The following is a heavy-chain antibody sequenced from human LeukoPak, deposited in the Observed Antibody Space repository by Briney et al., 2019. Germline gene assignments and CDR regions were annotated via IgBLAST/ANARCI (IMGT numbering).Heavy chain of an antibody. CDR2: IYTSGST. D-gene: IGHD3-9*01. CDR3: ARSLRSYDILTGYYPINWFDP. Sequence: SSETLSLTCTVSGDSISSGDYYWSWIRQPAGKGLEWIGRIYTSGSTNYNPSLKSRVTMSVDTSKNQFSLKLSSVTAADTAVYYCARSLRSYDILTGYYPINWFDPWGQGTLVTVSS. V-gene: IGHV4-61*02. CDR1: GDSISSGDYY. J-gene: IGHJ5*02.